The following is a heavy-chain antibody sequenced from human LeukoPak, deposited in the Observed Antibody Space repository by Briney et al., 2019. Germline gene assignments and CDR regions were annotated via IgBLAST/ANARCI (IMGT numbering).Heavy chain of an antibody. V-gene: IGHV3-21*01. Sequence: GVSLRLSCAASGFTFSSYSMNWVRQAPGKGLEWVSSISSSSSYIYYADSVKGRFTISRDNAKNSLYLQMNSLRAEDTAVYYCARGDLRFLEWLYFFDYWGQGTLVTVSS. CDR1: GFTFSSYS. D-gene: IGHD3-3*01. J-gene: IGHJ4*02. CDR3: ARGDLRFLEWLYFFDY. CDR2: ISSSSSYI.